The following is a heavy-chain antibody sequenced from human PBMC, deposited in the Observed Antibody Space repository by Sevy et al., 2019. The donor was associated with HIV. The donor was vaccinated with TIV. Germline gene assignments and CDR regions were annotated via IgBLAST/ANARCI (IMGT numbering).Heavy chain of an antibody. V-gene: IGHV3-23*01. CDR1: GFTFSKYS. CDR3: ASEGCTKPHGY. D-gene: IGHD2-8*01. CDR2: LAFGCGEI. Sequence: GGSLRLSCAASGFTFSKYSMSWVHQPPGKGLEWVSTLAFGCGEINYADSVKGRFTISRDNSKSSVYLQMNNLRPEDTAVYYCASEGCTKPHGYWGQGTLVTVSS. J-gene: IGHJ4*02.